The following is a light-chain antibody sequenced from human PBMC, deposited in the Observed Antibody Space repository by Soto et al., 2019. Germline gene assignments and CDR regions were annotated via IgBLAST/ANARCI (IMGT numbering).Light chain of an antibody. J-gene: IGKJ1*01. CDR1: QTVSSD. CDR3: QQYNNWPWT. V-gene: IGKV3-15*01. Sequence: VMSQSLATLSVYPEERATLSCRASQTVSSDLAWYQQKPGQAPRLLIYGASTRATGIPARFSGSGSGTEFTLTISSLQSEDFAVYSCQQYNNWPWTFGQGTKVDNK. CDR2: GAS.